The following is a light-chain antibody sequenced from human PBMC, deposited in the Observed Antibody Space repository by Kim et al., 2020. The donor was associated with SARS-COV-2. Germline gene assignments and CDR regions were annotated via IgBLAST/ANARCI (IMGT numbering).Light chain of an antibody. Sequence: KTVTISCTGSSGRIASTYVQWYQQRPSSAPTTVIYEDNQRPSVVPDRFSGSIDSSSNSASLTISGLNTEDEADYYCQSYDSSNPWVFGGGTQLTVL. CDR1: SGRIASTY. CDR3: QSYDSSNPWV. J-gene: IGLJ3*02. V-gene: IGLV6-57*02. CDR2: EDN.